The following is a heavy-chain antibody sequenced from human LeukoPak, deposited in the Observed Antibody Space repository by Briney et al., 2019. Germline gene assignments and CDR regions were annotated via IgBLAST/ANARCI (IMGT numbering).Heavy chain of an antibody. D-gene: IGHD3-22*01. CDR2: INHSGST. CDR1: GGSFSGYY. V-gene: IGHV4-34*01. CDR3: ARDSYSSGYLDY. J-gene: IGHJ4*02. Sequence: SETLSLTCAVYGGSFSGYYWSWIRQPPGKGLEWIGEINHSGSTNYNPSLKSRVTISVDTSKNQFSLKLSSVTAADAAVYYCARDSYSSGYLDYWGQGTLVTVSS.